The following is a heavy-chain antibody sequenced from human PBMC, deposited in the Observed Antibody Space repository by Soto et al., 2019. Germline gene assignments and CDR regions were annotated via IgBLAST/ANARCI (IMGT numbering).Heavy chain of an antibody. CDR2: IYPGDSDT. CDR3: ARAQCSSSTCCYGVDV. D-gene: IGHD6-6*01. CDR1: VYSFTRYW. V-gene: IGHV5-51*01. J-gene: IGHJ6*02. Sequence: GESLKISCKGSVYSFTRYWIGWVRQMPGKGLEWMGIIYPGDSDTRYSPSFQGQVTISADKSISTAYLQWSSLKASDTAMYYCARAQCSSSTCCYGVDVWGQGTTVTVSS.